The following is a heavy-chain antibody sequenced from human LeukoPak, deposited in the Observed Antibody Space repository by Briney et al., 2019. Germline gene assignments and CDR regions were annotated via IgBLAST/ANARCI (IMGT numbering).Heavy chain of an antibody. J-gene: IGHJ4*02. V-gene: IGHV3-7*03. CDR3: AKDWHYYGSGSYSDY. D-gene: IGHD3-10*01. CDR1: GVTLCSSW. Sequence: GGTLCLSCAASGVTLCSSWMSWVGRAPGPGGGGWGSIKQDGSEKYYVDSEEGRFTIARDNPKKSLYLQMNSLRAEDTAVYYCAKDWHYYGSGSYSDYWGQGTLVTVSS. CDR2: IKQDGSEK.